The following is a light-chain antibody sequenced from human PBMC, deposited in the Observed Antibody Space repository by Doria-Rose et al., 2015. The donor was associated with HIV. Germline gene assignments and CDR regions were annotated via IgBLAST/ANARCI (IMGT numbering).Light chain of an antibody. CDR3: QQYNSYSPWT. CDR2: KAS. CDR1: QSITRW. J-gene: IGKJ2*02. Sequence: DIRLTQSPSTLSASVGDSVTITCRASQSITRWLAWYPQKPGKAPKLPIYKASLLESGVPSRFSGSGSGTEFTLTISSLQPDDFATYYCQQYNSYSPWTFGPGTKLKIK. V-gene: IGKV1-5*03.